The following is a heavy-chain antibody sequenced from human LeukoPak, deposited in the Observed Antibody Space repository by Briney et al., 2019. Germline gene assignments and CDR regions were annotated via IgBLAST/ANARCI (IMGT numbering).Heavy chain of an antibody. CDR2: IYTSGIT. Sequence: GGSLRLSCAVSGFTVSSNFMSWVRQASGKGPEWGSVIYTSGITYYADSVRGRFTISRDNSKNTLYLQMDSLTAEDTAVYYCAREDAGGTYSFDYWGQGTLVTVSS. V-gene: IGHV3-66*01. J-gene: IGHJ4*02. CDR1: GFTVSSNF. D-gene: IGHD1-26*01. CDR3: AREDAGGTYSFDY.